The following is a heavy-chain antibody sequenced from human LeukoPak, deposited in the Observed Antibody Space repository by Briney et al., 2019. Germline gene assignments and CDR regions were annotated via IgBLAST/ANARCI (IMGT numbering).Heavy chain of an antibody. D-gene: IGHD3-3*01. Sequence: GGSLRLSCAASGFTFSDYYMSWIRQAPGKGLEWVSYISSSGSTTYYADSVKGRFTISRDNSKNTLYLQMNSLRAEDTAVYYCAKDPDYDFWSGYWDYYGMDVWGQGTTVTVSS. J-gene: IGHJ6*02. CDR3: AKDPDYDFWSGYWDYYGMDV. V-gene: IGHV3-11*01. CDR1: GFTFSDYY. CDR2: ISSSGSTT.